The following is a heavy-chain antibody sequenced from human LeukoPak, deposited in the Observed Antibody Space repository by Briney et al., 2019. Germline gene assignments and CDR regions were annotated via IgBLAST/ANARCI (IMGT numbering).Heavy chain of an antibody. J-gene: IGHJ6*04. Sequence: GGSLRLSCAASGFTFSSYEMNWVRQAPGKGLEWVSYISSSGSTIYYADSVKGRFTISRDNAKNSLYLQMNSLRAEDTAAYYCAREDYYGSGSLPASYGMDVWGKGTTVTVSS. V-gene: IGHV3-48*03. D-gene: IGHD3-10*01. CDR1: GFTFSSYE. CDR3: AREDYYGSGSLPASYGMDV. CDR2: ISSSGSTI.